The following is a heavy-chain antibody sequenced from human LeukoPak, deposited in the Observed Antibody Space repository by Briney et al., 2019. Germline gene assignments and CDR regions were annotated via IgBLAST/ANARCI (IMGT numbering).Heavy chain of an antibody. Sequence: TGGSLRLSCAASGFTFSSYGMHWVRQAPGKGLEWVAAISYDGSNKYYADSVKGRFTISRDNSKNTLYLQMNSLRAEDTAVYYCAKATAHYYGMDVWGQGTTVTVSS. D-gene: IGHD1-26*01. CDR1: GFTFSSYG. CDR2: ISYDGSNK. CDR3: AKATAHYYGMDV. V-gene: IGHV3-30*18. J-gene: IGHJ6*02.